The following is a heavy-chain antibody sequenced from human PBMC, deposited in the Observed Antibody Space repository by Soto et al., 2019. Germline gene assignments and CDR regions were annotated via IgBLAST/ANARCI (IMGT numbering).Heavy chain of an antibody. CDR3: ARPGNYGRRNWFDP. Sequence: EVQLVESGGGLVKPGGSLRLSCAASGFTFSSYSMNWVRQAPGKGLEWVSSISSSSSYIYYADSVKGRFTISRDNAKNPLYLQMKSLRAEDTAVYYCARPGNYGRRNWFDPWGQGTLVTVSS. J-gene: IGHJ5*02. CDR2: ISSSSSYI. V-gene: IGHV3-21*01. D-gene: IGHD1-7*01. CDR1: GFTFSSYS.